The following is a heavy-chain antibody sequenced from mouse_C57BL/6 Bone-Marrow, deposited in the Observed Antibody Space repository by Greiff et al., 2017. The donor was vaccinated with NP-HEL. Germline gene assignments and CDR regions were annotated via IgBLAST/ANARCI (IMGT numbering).Heavy chain of an antibody. CDR1: GFTFSSYG. D-gene: IGHD2-3*01. CDR2: ISSGGSYT. V-gene: IGHV5-6*01. J-gene: IGHJ2*01. Sequence: DVHLVESGGDLVKPGGSLKLSCAASGFTFSSYGMSWVRQTPDKRLEWVATISSGGSYTYYPDSVKGRFTISRDNAKNTLYLQMSSLKSEDTAMYYCARQETVTSFYYFDYWGQGTTLTVSS. CDR3: ARQETVTSFYYFDY.